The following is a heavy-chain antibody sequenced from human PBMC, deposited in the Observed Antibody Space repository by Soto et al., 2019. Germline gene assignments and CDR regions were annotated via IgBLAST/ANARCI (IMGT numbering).Heavy chain of an antibody. CDR3: AKDMKWGGMTTIHYFDS. CDR1: GFTVDDYA. J-gene: IGHJ4*02. V-gene: IGHV3-9*01. CDR2: ISWNSETI. D-gene: IGHD4-17*01. Sequence: PGGSLRLSCAASGFTVDDYAMHWVRQAPGKGLEWVSGISWNSETIDYADSVKGRFTISRDNAKSSLFLQMNSLGPDDTALYYCAKDMKWGGMTTIHYFDSWGQGTLVTVSS.